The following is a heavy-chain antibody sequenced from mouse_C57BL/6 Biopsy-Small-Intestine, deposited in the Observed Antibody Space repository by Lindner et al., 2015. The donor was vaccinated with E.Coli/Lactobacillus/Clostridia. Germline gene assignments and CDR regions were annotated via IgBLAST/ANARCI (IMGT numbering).Heavy chain of an antibody. J-gene: IGHJ3*02. V-gene: IGHV1-80*01. Sequence: VQLQESGAELVKPGASVKISCTASGYAFSSYWMNWVKQRPGKGLEWIGQIYPGDGDTNYNGKFKGKATLTADKSSSTAYMQLSSLTSEDSAVYFCANWDVNGYWGQGTLVTVSA. CDR3: ANWDVNGY. D-gene: IGHD4-1*01. CDR1: GYAFSSYW. CDR2: IYPGDGDT.